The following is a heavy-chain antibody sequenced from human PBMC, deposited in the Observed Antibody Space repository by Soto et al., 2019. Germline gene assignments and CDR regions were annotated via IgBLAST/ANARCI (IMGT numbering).Heavy chain of an antibody. D-gene: IGHD3-22*01. V-gene: IGHV4-4*02. J-gene: IGHJ3*02. CDR1: GGSISSNNW. Sequence: SETLSLTCAVSGGSISSNNWWSWARQPPGKGLEWIGEIYHSGSTNYNPSLKSRVTISVDTSKNQFSLKLSSVTAADTAVYYCARGTLYYYDSRTYAFDIWGQGTMVTVSS. CDR2: IYHSGST. CDR3: ARGTLYYYDSRTYAFDI.